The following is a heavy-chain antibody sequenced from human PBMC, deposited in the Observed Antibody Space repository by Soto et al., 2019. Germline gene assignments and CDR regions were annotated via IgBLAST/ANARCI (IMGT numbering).Heavy chain of an antibody. Sequence: LRLSCAASGFTFSGSAMHWVRQASVKGLEWVGRIRSKANSYATAYAASVKGRFTISRDDSKNTAYLQMNSLKTEDTAVYYCTSQAAIIAAAGTRYYYYGMDVWGQGTTVTVSS. CDR1: GFTFSGSA. V-gene: IGHV3-73*01. CDR2: IRSKANSYAT. J-gene: IGHJ6*02. D-gene: IGHD6-13*01. CDR3: TSQAAIIAAAGTRYYYYGMDV.